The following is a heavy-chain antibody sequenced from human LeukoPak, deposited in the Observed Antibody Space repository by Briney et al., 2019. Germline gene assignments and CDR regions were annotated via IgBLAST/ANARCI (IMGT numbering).Heavy chain of an antibody. V-gene: IGHV4-59*01. CDR1: GGSISPYH. D-gene: IGHD1-14*01. Sequence: SETLSLTCTVSGGSISPYHWTWIRQSPEKGLEWIGYIYDSGVTNYNPSLKSRVSISVDTSKNLFSLSMNSVTAADTAVYYCARVIPPLIGYYHHHYMDVWGNGTTVTVSS. J-gene: IGHJ6*03. CDR3: ARVIPPLIGYYHHHYMDV. CDR2: IYDSGVT.